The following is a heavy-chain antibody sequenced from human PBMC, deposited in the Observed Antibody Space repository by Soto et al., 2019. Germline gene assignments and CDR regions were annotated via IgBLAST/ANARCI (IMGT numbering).Heavy chain of an antibody. D-gene: IGHD4-4*01. J-gene: IGHJ4*02. V-gene: IGHV3-23*01. CDR3: AKLLRPGLQFFDF. CDR1: GFTFSDYA. CDR2: ISSSGHHT. Sequence: EVQLLESGGGLVQPGGSLRLSFAASGFTFSDYAMSWVRQPPGKGLDWVSAISSSGHHTFYADSVKGRFTISRDNSKNTLYLQVNSLRAEDTAVYYCAKLLRPGLQFFDFWGQGTLVTVSS.